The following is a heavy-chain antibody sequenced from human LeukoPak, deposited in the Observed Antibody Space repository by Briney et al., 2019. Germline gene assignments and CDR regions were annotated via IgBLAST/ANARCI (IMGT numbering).Heavy chain of an antibody. CDR1: GGSMTTHH. V-gene: IGHV4-59*11. CDR3: TTIKRGNIFGYFDF. Sequence: SETLSLTYTVSGGSMTTHHWNWIRQTPGKGLGWIGYVFDSWRTKENPSLKSRVTLSADTSKNQLSLRLSSVTPADTAVYYCTTIKRGNIFGYFDFWGQGILVTVSS. D-gene: IGHD5-18*01. J-gene: IGHJ4*02. CDR2: VFDSWRT.